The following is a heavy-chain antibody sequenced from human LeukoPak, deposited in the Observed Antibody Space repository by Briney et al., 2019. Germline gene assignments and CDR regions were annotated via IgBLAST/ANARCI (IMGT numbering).Heavy chain of an antibody. CDR3: ARGRRKVVPAARILNWFDP. V-gene: IGHV4-34*01. CDR2: INHSGST. Sequence: PSEILSLTCAVYGGSFSGYYWSWIRQPPGKGLEWIGEINHSGSTNYNPSLKSRVTISVDTSKNQFSLKLSSVTAADTAVYYCARGRRKVVPAARILNWFDPWGQGTLVTVSS. J-gene: IGHJ5*02. CDR1: GGSFSGYY. D-gene: IGHD2-2*01.